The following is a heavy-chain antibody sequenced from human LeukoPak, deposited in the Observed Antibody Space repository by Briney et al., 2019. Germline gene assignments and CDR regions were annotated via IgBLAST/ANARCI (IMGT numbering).Heavy chain of an antibody. Sequence: PSETLSLTCAVYGGSFSGYYWSWIRQPPGKGLEWIGEINHSGSTNYNPSLKSRVTISVDTSKNQFSLKLSSVTAADTAVYYCARGTFISGSGSYYTPFDYWGQGTLVTVSS. J-gene: IGHJ4*02. CDR3: ARGTFISGSGSYYTPFDY. CDR2: INHSGST. V-gene: IGHV4-34*01. D-gene: IGHD3-10*01. CDR1: GGSFSGYY.